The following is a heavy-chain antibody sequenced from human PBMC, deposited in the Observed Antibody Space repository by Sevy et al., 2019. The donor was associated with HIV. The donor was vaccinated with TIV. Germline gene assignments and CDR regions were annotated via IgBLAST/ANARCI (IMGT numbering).Heavy chain of an antibody. CDR1: GFTFSSYG. V-gene: IGHV3-30*18. CDR2: ISYDGSNK. D-gene: IGHD5-18*01. Sequence: GGSLRLSCAASGFTFSSYGMRWVRQAPGKGLEWVAVISYDGSNKYYADSVKGRFTISRDNSKNTLSLQMNSLRAEDTAVYYCAKDQGGYSYGLPGYYYYGMDVWGQGTTVTVSS. CDR3: AKDQGGYSYGLPGYYYYGMDV. J-gene: IGHJ6*02.